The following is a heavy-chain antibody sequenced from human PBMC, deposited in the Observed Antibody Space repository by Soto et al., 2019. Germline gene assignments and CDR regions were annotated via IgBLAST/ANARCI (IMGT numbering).Heavy chain of an antibody. J-gene: IGHJ4*02. Sequence: EVHLVESGGGLVQPGGPLRLSCVASGFTFSDYNMNWVRQAPGKGLEWVSFISGRSNTIYYADSVKGRFTISRDNAKNSLYLLMNSLRAEDTAVYYCTRAGAGSGFFSDFWGQGALVTVSS. D-gene: IGHD3-22*01. CDR3: TRAGAGSGFFSDF. CDR2: ISGRSNTI. V-gene: IGHV3-48*01. CDR1: GFTFSDYN.